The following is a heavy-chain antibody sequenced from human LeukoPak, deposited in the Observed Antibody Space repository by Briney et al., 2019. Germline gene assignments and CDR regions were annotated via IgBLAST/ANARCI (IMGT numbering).Heavy chain of an antibody. CDR3: ARIAAAGNDY. V-gene: IGHV1-46*01. Sequence: ASVKVSRKASGYTFTSYYMHWVRQAPGQGLEWMGLINPSGGSTSYAQKFQDRVTMTRDTSTSTVYMELSSLRSEDTAVSYCARIAAAGNDYWGQGTLVTVSS. CDR2: INPSGGST. D-gene: IGHD6-13*01. CDR1: GYTFTSYY. J-gene: IGHJ4*02.